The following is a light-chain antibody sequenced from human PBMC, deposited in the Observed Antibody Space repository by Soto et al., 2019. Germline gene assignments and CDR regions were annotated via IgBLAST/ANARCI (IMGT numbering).Light chain of an antibody. Sequence: ERVMTQSPVTLSVSPGESVTLSCRASQSVGTNLAWYQQKPGQAPSLLIYGVSTRATGIPTRFSGSGSGRQFTLTISSLQSEDFAVYYCQQYNNWPQTFGQGTKGASK. V-gene: IGKV3-15*01. CDR1: QSVGTN. J-gene: IGKJ1*01. CDR2: GVS. CDR3: QQYNNWPQT.